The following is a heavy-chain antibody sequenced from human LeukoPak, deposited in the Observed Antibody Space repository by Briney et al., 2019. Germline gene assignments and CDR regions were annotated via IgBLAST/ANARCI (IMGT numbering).Heavy chain of an antibody. D-gene: IGHD3-9*01. J-gene: IGHJ3*01. CDR1: GLPFSNAW. CDR2: IKGKIDGGTK. CDR3: TTVGLYDILTGHYHDSFDR. V-gene: IGHV3-15*01. Sequence: GGSLRLSCAASGLPFSNAWMSWVRQAPGKGLEWVGRIKGKIDGGTKDHAAPVKGRFTISRDGSKNTLYLQMNSLKTEDTAVYYCTTVGLYDILTGHYHDSFDRWGQGTMVTVSS.